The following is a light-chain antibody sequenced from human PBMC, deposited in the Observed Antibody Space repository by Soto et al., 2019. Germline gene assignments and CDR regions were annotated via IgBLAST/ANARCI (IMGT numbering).Light chain of an antibody. V-gene: IGKV3-15*01. J-gene: IGKJ1*01. Sequence: EIVMTQSPATLSVSPGERATLSCRASQSVSSNLAWYQQKPGQAPRLRIYCASTRATGIPARFSGSRSGTEFTLTISSLQSEDFAVYYCQHYNNWPRTFGQGTKVEIK. CDR1: QSVSSN. CDR3: QHYNNWPRT. CDR2: CAS.